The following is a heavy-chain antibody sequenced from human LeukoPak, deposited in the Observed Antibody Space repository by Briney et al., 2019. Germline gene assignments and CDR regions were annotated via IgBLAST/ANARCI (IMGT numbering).Heavy chain of an antibody. Sequence: GGSLRLSCVASGFTFSNYVMSWVRQAPGKGLEWVSAITGDGGSTFFADSVRGRFTISRDNSKNTMYLQMNSLRAEDTAVYFCARYTSGWFEDYWGQGTLVTVAS. J-gene: IGHJ4*02. V-gene: IGHV3-23*01. CDR2: ITGDGGST. D-gene: IGHD6-19*01. CDR1: GFTFSNYV. CDR3: ARYTSGWFEDY.